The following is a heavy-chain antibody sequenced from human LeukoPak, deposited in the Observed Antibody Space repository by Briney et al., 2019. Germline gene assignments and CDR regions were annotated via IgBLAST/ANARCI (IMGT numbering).Heavy chain of an antibody. V-gene: IGHV4-39*07. J-gene: IGHJ5*02. CDR2: IYYSGST. Sequence: SETLSLTCTVSGGSISSSSHYWGWIRQPPGKGLEWIGSIYYSGSTYYNPSLKSRVTISVDTSKNQFSLKLSSVTAADTAVYYCARDRWELLRWFDPWGQGTLVTVSS. CDR1: GGSISSSSHY. CDR3: ARDRWELLRWFDP. D-gene: IGHD1-26*01.